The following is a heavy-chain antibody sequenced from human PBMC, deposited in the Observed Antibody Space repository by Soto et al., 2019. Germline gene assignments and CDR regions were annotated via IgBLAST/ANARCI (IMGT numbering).Heavy chain of an antibody. J-gene: IGHJ1*01. CDR3: ETGAVGIAAHGI. CDR1: GYTFTSVG. CDR2: VNAYNCNT. V-gene: IGHV1-18*01. D-gene: IGHD6-13*01. Sequence: VQLVQSGPEVKEHGASVKVSCKASGYTFTSVGVNWVRQAPGPGLEWIGWVNAYNCNTKYSQSFQGRVTMTADTSTYSAYMEVASLRSDDTATYYRETGAVGIAAHGIWGQGTPVIVAS.